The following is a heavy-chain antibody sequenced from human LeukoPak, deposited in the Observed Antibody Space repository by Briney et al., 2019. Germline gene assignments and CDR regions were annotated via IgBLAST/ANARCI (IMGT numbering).Heavy chain of an antibody. CDR2: IYPGDSDT. Sequence: GGSLKISCKGSGSRFTSYWNGWVRQMPGKGLEWMGIIYPGDSDTRYSPSFQGQVTISADKSISTAYLQWSSLKASDTAMYYCARHAKGYHTTHPFDPWGQGTLVTVSS. V-gene: IGHV5-51*01. D-gene: IGHD2-15*01. CDR1: GSRFTSYW. CDR3: ARHAKGYHTTHPFDP. J-gene: IGHJ5*02.